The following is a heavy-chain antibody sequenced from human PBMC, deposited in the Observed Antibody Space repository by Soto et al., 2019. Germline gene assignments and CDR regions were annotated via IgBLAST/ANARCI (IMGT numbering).Heavy chain of an antibody. Sequence: QVQLVQSGAEVKKPGSSVKVSCEASGGTFSGHAISWVRQAPGQGPEWMGGLIPLFGTTQHAQNFQDRLAITADKSTSTAYMALTSLRFEDTAIYYCAGGPNWGYRFDSWGQGTLVTVSS. CDR1: GGTFSGHA. D-gene: IGHD7-27*01. CDR2: LIPLFGTT. CDR3: AGGPNWGYRFDS. J-gene: IGHJ4*02. V-gene: IGHV1-69*06.